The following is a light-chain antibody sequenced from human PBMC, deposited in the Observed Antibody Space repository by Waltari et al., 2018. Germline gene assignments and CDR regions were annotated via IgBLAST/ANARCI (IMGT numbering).Light chain of an antibody. Sequence: DIQMTQSPSTLSASVGDRGTIPCRASQSISNWLAWYQQKPGKAPKHLIYKASTLESGVPSRFSGSGSGTEFTLTISSLQPDDVVTYYCQEYNSYSLLTFGGGTKVEIK. J-gene: IGKJ4*01. CDR3: QEYNSYSLLT. CDR1: QSISNW. CDR2: KAS. V-gene: IGKV1-5*03.